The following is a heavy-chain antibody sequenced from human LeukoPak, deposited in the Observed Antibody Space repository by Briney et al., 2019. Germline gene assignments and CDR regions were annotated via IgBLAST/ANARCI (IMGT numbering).Heavy chain of an antibody. D-gene: IGHD3-22*01. Sequence: GGSLRLSCAASGFTFSSYAMSWVRQAPGKGLEWVSAISGSGGSTYYADSVKGRFTISRDNSKNTLYLQMNSLRAEDTAVYYCAKGTMMGVVFFVVIDYGGEGTLVPVPS. CDR1: GFTFSSYA. CDR2: ISGSGGST. CDR3: AKGTMMGVVFFVVIDY. J-gene: IGHJ4*02. V-gene: IGHV3-23*01.